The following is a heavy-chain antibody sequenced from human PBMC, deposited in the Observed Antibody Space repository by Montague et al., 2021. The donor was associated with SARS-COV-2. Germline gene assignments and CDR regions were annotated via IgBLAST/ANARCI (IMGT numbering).Heavy chain of an antibody. CDR1: GGSFSGYY. CDR3: ARGPHSLRYRYNWFDP. D-gene: IGHD3-16*02. V-gene: IGHV4-34*01. Sequence: SETLSLTCAVYGGSFSGYYWSWIRQPPGKGLEWIGEINHSGSTNYNPSLKSRVTISVDTSKNQFSLKLSSVTAADTAVYYCARGPHSLRYRYNWFDPWGQRTLVTVSS. CDR2: INHSGST. J-gene: IGHJ5*02.